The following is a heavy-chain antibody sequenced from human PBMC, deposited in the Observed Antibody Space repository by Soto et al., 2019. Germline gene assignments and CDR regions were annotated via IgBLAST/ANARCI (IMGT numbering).Heavy chain of an antibody. CDR2: IISIFGTP. J-gene: IGHJ4*02. CDR3: ARDLGSGYDPGDY. D-gene: IGHD5-12*01. Sequence: QVQLVQSGAEVKKPGSSVKVSCKASGGTFNSYVFNWVRQAPGQGLEWMGGIISIFGTPHYGQKFQGRVTLTADESTSTGFMELSSLTSEDTAIYYCARDLGSGYDPGDYWGQGTLVTVPS. V-gene: IGHV1-69*12. CDR1: GGTFNSYV.